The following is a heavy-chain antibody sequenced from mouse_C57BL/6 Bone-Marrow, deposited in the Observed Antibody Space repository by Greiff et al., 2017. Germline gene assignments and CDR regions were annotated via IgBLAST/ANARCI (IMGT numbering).Heavy chain of an antibody. CDR1: GYIFTEYT. D-gene: IGHD2-4*01. J-gene: IGHJ2*01. CDR3: ARHDRYYDYEGYFDY. V-gene: IGHV1-62-2*01. CDR2: FYPGSGSI. Sequence: VKLQQSGAELVKPGASVKLSCKASGYIFTEYTIHWVKQRSGQGLEWIGWFYPGSGSIKYNERFKDKATLTADKSSNTVYMELSRLTSEDSAVYFCARHDRYYDYEGYFDYWGQGTTITVSS.